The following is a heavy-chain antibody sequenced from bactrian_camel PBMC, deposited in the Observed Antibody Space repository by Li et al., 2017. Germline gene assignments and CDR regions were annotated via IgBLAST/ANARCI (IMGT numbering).Heavy chain of an antibody. D-gene: IGHD5*01. J-gene: IGHJ4*01. CDR1: LNPDSRYC. CDR2: IYSGGHST. Sequence: QVQLVESGGGSVQTGGSLRLSCATSLNPDSRYCLGWIRQVPGKEREGVALIYSGGHSTYYLDSVKGRFTISLDAAANTLYLQMDSLRPEDTAMYYCAASLGKTYCHAAFFLTRARPNFGQMGQGTQVTVS. V-gene: IGHV3S39*01.